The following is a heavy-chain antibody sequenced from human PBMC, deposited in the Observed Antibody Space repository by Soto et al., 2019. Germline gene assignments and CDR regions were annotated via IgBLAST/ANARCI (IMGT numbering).Heavy chain of an antibody. CDR2: INAGLGNT. CDR3: ARDQVVSYYYYYMDV. V-gene: IGHV1-3*01. D-gene: IGHD2-2*01. J-gene: IGHJ6*03. Sequence: VSCKSSGYTFSSYAIHWVRQTPGQRLEWMGWINAGLGNTKVSQKFQGRLTITRDTSASTAYMELSSLTSEDTGVYYCARDQVVSYYYYYMDVWGKGTTVTVSS. CDR1: GYTFSSYA.